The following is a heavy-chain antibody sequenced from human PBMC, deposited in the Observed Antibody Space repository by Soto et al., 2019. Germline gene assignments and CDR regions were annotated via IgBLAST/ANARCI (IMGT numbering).Heavy chain of an antibody. D-gene: IGHD6-19*01. Sequence: QLQLQESGPGLVKPSETLSLTCTVSGGSISSSSYYWGWIRQPPGKGLEWIGSIYSSGSTYYNPSLKSRVTISGETSKIQFSMKLSSVTAADTAVYYCARVTRQWLVVGWGQGTLVTVSS. CDR1: GGSISSSSYY. J-gene: IGHJ4*02. CDR2: IYSSGST. V-gene: IGHV4-39*01. CDR3: ARVTRQWLVVG.